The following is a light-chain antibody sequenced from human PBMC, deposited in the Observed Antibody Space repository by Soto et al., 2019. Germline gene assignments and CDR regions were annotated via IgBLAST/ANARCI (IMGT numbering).Light chain of an antibody. CDR2: DAS. Sequence: DIQMTQSPSTLSASVGDRVTITCRASQTISNWLAWYQQKPGKAPKLLIYDASSLESGVPSRFSGSASGTEFTLTISNLQPDDFATYYCQQYNTYSPNTFGQGTRLEIK. CDR3: QQYNTYSPNT. V-gene: IGKV1-5*01. J-gene: IGKJ5*01. CDR1: QTISNW.